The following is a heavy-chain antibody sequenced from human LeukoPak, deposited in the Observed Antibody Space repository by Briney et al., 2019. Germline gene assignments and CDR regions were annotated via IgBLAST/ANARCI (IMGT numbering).Heavy chain of an antibody. CDR2: IYWDDDK. CDR1: GFSLSTSGVG. CDR3: AHARSSTSYLGHFQH. D-gene: IGHD2-2*01. V-gene: IGHV2-5*02. J-gene: IGHJ1*01. Sequence: SGPTLVKPTQTLTLTCTFSGFSLSTSGVGVGWIRQPPGKALEWLALIYWDDDKRYSPSLKSRLTITKDTSKNQAVLTMTNMDPVDTATYYCAHARSSTSYLGHFQHWGQGTLVTVSS.